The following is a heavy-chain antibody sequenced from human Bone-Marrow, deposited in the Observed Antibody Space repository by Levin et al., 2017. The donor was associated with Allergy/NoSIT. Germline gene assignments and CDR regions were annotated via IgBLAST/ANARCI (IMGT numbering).Heavy chain of an antibody. CDR1: GVSIRSDY. J-gene: IGHJ6*02. CDR2: IHYSGNT. V-gene: IGHV4-59*01. D-gene: IGHD1-26*01. Sequence: SETLSLTCTVSGVSIRSDYWSWIRQPPGKGLEWIGSIHYSGNTNSNPSLKSRVTIQVDMSKNQLSLNLSSVTAADTALYYCARDLGASYGMDVWGQGTTVTVSS. CDR3: ARDLGASYGMDV.